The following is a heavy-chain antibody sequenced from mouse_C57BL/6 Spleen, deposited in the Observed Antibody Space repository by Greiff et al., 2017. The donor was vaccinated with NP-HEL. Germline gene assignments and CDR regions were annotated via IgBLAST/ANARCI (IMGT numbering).Heavy chain of an antibody. V-gene: IGHV1-59*01. CDR3: ARNYGSSYPFAY. D-gene: IGHD1-1*01. CDR2: IDPSDSYT. CDR1: GYTFTSYW. J-gene: IGHJ3*01. Sequence: QVQLQQPGAELVRPGTSVKLSCKASGYTFTSYWMHWVKQRPGQGLEWIGVIDPSDSYTNYNQKFKGKATLTVDTSSSTAYMQLRSLTSEDSAVYYCARNYGSSYPFAYWGKGTLVTVAA.